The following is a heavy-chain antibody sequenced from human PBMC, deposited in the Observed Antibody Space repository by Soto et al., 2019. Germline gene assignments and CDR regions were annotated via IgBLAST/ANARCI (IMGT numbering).Heavy chain of an antibody. J-gene: IGHJ6*02. Sequence: QVQLVQSGAEVKKPGSSMKVSCKASGGTFSSYAISWVRQAPGQGLEWMGGIIPIFGTANYAQKCQGRGTITADNSTSKDYMELRSLGSEDPAVYYCARGAVVVPAAIKSPALDYYYGLDVWGQGTTVTVS. V-gene: IGHV1-69*06. D-gene: IGHD2-2*01. CDR2: IIPIFGTA. CDR3: ARGAVVVPAAIKSPALDYYYGLDV. CDR1: GGTFSSYA.